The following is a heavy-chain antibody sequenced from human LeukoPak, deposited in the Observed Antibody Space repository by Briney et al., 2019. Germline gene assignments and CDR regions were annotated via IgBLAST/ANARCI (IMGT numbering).Heavy chain of an antibody. D-gene: IGHD1-26*01. Sequence: SVKVSCKASGGTFSSYAISWVRQAPGQGLEWMGRIIPILGIANYAQKFQGRVTITADKSTSTAYMELSSLRSEDTAVYHCARGAPVGATTSAGAFDIWGQGTMVTVSS. J-gene: IGHJ3*02. CDR2: IIPILGIA. CDR1: GGTFSSYA. V-gene: IGHV1-69*04. CDR3: ARGAPVGATTSAGAFDI.